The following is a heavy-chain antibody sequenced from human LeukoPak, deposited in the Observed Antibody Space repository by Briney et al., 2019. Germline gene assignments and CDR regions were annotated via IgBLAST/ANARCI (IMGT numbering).Heavy chain of an antibody. D-gene: IGHD3-3*01. CDR1: GGSISSGGYY. V-gene: IGHV4-31*03. J-gene: IGHJ4*02. CDR2: IYYSGST. Sequence: SETLSLTCTVSGGSISSGGYYWSWIRQHPGKGLEWIGYIYYSGSTYYNPSLKSRVTISVDTSKNQFSLKLSSVTAADTAVYYCARVSGITIEAYYFDYWGQGTLVTVSS. CDR3: ARVSGITIEAYYFDY.